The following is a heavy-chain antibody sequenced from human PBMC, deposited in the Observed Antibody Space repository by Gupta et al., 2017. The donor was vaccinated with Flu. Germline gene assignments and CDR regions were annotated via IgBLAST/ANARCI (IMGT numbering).Heavy chain of an antibody. Sequence: RQAPGQGLEWMGSIIPSVGSANYAQKFQGRVVITADKSTITVFVEFYSLKSEDTAIYYCARGDDSSSWYQFDYWGQGTLIIVSS. J-gene: IGHJ4*02. D-gene: IGHD2-2*01. CDR3: ARGDDSSSWYQFDY. CDR2: IIPSVGSA. V-gene: IGHV1-69*08.